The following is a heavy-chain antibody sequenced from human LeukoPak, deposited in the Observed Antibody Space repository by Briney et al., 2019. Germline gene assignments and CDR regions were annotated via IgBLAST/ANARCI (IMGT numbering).Heavy chain of an antibody. CDR3: ARHPNLIREFDY. D-gene: IGHD3-16*01. J-gene: IGHJ4*02. V-gene: IGHV4-61*09. CDR2: IYTSGST. CDR1: GGSISSGGYY. Sequence: PSQTLSLTCTVSGGSISSGGYYWSWIRQPPGKGLEWIGYIYTSGSTNYNPSLKSRVTISVDTSKNQFSLKLSSVTAADTAVYYCARHPNLIREFDYWGQGTLVTVSS.